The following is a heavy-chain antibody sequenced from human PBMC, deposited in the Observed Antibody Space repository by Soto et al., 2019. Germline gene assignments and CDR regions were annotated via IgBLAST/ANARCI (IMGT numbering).Heavy chain of an antibody. V-gene: IGHV5-10-1*01. CDR2: IDPSDSYT. D-gene: IGHD6-13*01. CDR1: GYSFTSYW. CDR3: ARLGSSSHRQRYGMDV. J-gene: IGHJ6*02. Sequence: WESLKISCKGSGYSFTSYWISWVRQMPGKGLEWMGRIDPSDSYTNYSPSFQGHVTISADKSISTAYLQWSSLKASDTAMYYCARLGSSSHRQRYGMDVWGQGTTVTVSS.